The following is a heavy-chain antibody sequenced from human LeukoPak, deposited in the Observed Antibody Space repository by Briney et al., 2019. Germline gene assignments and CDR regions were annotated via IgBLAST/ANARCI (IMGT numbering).Heavy chain of an antibody. D-gene: IGHD2-2*01. J-gene: IGHJ4*02. CDR1: GGTFSSYA. V-gene: IGHV1-69*13. CDR2: IIPIFGTA. Sequence: SVKVSCKASGGTFSSYAISWVRQAPGQGLEWMGGIIPIFGTANYAQTFQGRLTIIADESTSTVYMEMNSLRSDDTAVYYCARGRLIVVPIAAFDYWGQGTLVTVSS. CDR3: ARGRLIVVPIAAFDY.